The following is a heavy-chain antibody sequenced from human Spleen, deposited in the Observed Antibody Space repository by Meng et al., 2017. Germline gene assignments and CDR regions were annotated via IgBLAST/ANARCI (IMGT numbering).Heavy chain of an antibody. CDR2: INYSGTT. Sequence: QLQLQESVPGLVKPSEILSLTCTVSGGSLSSRTYHWGCIRQPPGKGLEWMGSINYSGTTYYHSSLKSRVTISVDTSKMQFSLRLTSVTAADTAVYYCARRAVRGDIDYWGHGTLVTVSS. CDR1: GGSLSSRTYH. J-gene: IGHJ4*01. CDR3: ARRAVRGDIDY. D-gene: IGHD3-10*01. V-gene: IGHV4-39*01.